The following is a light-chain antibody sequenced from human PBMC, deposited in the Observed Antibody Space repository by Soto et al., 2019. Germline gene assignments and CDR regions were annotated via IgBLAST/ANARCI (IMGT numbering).Light chain of an antibody. CDR3: MQALQSPYT. CDR2: LGS. J-gene: IGKJ2*01. CDR1: QSVLHSNGYNY. V-gene: IGKV2-28*01. Sequence: DIVMTQSPLSLPVTPGEPASISCRSSQSVLHSNGYNYLDWYLQKPGQSPQLLIYLGSNRASGGPDRFSGIGSGTDFTLKISRVEAEDVGVYYCMQALQSPYTFGQGTKLEIK.